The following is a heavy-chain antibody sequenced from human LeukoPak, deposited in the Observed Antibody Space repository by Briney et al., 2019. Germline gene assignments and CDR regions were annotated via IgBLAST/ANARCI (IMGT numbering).Heavy chain of an antibody. V-gene: IGHV3-21*04. CDR1: GFTFSSYS. D-gene: IGHD3-10*01. CDR3: SRVRASFDY. J-gene: IGHJ4*02. Sequence: GGSLRLSCAASGFTFSSYSMNWVRQAPGKGLEWVSSISSSSSCIYYADSVKGRFTISRDNAKNSLYLQMNSLRAEDTAVYYCSRVRASFDYWGQGTLVTVAS. CDR2: ISSSSSCI.